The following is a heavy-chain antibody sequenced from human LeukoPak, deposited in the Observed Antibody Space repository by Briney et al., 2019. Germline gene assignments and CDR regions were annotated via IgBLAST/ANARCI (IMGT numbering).Heavy chain of an antibody. D-gene: IGHD3-22*01. CDR2: VKQDGSEK. CDR1: GFTFSSYW. CDR3: ARDREYYYDSDFDY. Sequence: GGSLRLSCAASGFTFSSYWMSWVRQAPGKGLEWVANVKQDGSEKYYVDSVKGRFTISRDNAKNSLYLQMNSLRAEDTAVYYCARDREYYYDSDFDYWGQGTLVTVSS. V-gene: IGHV3-7*01. J-gene: IGHJ4*02.